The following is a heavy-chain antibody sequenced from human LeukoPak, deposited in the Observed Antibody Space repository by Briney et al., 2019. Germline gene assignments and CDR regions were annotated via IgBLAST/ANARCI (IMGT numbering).Heavy chain of an antibody. V-gene: IGHV4-39*07. CDR2: IYYSGST. D-gene: IGHD3-10*02. J-gene: IGHJ4*02. Sequence: PSETLSLTCTVSGGSISSSSLYWGWIRQPPGKGLQWIGSIYYSGSTYYNPSLKSRVTISVDTSKNQFSLKLSSVTAADTAVYYCAREGMFGELLFDYWGQGTLVTVSS. CDR1: GGSISSSSLY. CDR3: AREGMFGELLFDY.